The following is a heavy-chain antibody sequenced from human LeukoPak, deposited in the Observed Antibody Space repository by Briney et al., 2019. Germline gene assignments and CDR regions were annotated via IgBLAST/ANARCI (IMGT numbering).Heavy chain of an antibody. V-gene: IGHV3-64*02. CDR2: ISGNGGDT. D-gene: IGHD3-22*01. CDR3: ARPRNYYDNSGYYSSAWGH. Sequence: GGSLRLSCAASGFTLSMYSMHWVRQAPGKGLEYVSAISGNGGDTYYADSVKGRFTISRDNSKNTLYLQMGSLSAEDMGVYYCARPRNYYDNSGYYSSAWGHWGQGTLVTVSS. J-gene: IGHJ4*02. CDR1: GFTLSMYS.